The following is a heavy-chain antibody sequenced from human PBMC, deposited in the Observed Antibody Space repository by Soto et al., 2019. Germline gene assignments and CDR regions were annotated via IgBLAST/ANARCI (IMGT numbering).Heavy chain of an antibody. CDR3: AKDGGLIAVAGSADY. D-gene: IGHD6-19*01. CDR2: ISYDGSNK. Sequence: GGSLRLSCAASGFTFSSYGMHWVRQAPGKGLEWVAVISYDGSNKYYADSVKGRFTISRDNSKNTRYLQMNSLRAEDTAVYYCAKDGGLIAVAGSADYWGQGTLVTVSS. CDR1: GFTFSSYG. V-gene: IGHV3-30*18. J-gene: IGHJ4*02.